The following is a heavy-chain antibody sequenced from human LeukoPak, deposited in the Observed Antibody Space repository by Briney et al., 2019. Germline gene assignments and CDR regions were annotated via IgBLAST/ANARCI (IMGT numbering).Heavy chain of an antibody. Sequence: GASVKVSCKASGYTFTSYDINWVRQATGQGLEWMGWMNPNSGNTGYAQKFQGRVTMTRNTSISTAYMELSSLRSEDTAVYYCARDYENSSGWYLSGYFDYWGQGTLVTVSS. CDR1: GYTFTSYD. V-gene: IGHV1-8*01. J-gene: IGHJ4*02. CDR3: ARDYENSSGWYLSGYFDY. D-gene: IGHD6-19*01. CDR2: MNPNSGNT.